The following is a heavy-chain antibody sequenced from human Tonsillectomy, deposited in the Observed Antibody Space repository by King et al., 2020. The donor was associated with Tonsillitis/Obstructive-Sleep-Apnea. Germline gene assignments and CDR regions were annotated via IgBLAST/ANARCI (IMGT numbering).Heavy chain of an antibody. D-gene: IGHD4-23*01. V-gene: IGHV4-39*01. CDR1: GGSISSSSYF. J-gene: IGHJ3*02. CDR3: AGPIWVYYGCNSAVEGGALVI. CDR2: IYYSGST. Sequence: QLPESRPGLVKPSETLSLTCTVSGGSISSSSYFWAWIRQPPGTGLEWIGSIYYSGSTYYNPTLKSRVTTSVEKSKKQFSLKLTSVTAADAAVDYCAGPIWVYYGCNSAVEGGALVIWGPGTLFTVSS.